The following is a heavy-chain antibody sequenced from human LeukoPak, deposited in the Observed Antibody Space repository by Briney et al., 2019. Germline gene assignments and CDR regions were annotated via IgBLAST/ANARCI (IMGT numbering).Heavy chain of an antibody. CDR2: IWYDGSNK. D-gene: IGHD6-13*01. J-gene: IGHJ4*02. Sequence: GGSLRLSCAASGFTFSSYGMHWVRQALGKGLEWVAVIWYDGSNKYYADSVKGRFTISRDNSKNTLYLQMNSLRAEDTAVYYCARGWSQYSSSLDYWGQGTLVTVSS. CDR1: GFTFSSYG. V-gene: IGHV3-33*01. CDR3: ARGWSQYSSSLDY.